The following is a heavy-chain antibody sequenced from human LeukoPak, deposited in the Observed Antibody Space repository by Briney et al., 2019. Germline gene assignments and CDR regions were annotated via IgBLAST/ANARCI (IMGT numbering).Heavy chain of an antibody. J-gene: IGHJ5*02. V-gene: IGHV1-18*01. CDR3: AREPSPFNSSCSGGSCCDVGSFDP. Sequence: GASVKVSCKASGYTFTSYGISWVRQAPGQVLEWMGWISAYNGNTNYAQKLQGRVTMTTDTSTSTAYMELRSLRSDDTAVYYCAREPSPFNSSCSGGSCCDVGSFDPWGQGTLVTVSS. CDR1: GYTFTSYG. D-gene: IGHD2-15*01. CDR2: ISAYNGNT.